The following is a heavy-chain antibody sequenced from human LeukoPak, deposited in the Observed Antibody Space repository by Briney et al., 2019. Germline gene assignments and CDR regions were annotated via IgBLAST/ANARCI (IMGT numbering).Heavy chain of an antibody. Sequence: ASVKVSCKASGYTLTSYGFSWVRQAPGQGLEWMGWISGYNGNTNYAQNLQGRVTMTIDTSTSTAYMELRSLRSDDTAVYYCARDPAFRGAQMEYWAQGTLVTVSS. CDR3: ARDPAFRGAQMEY. V-gene: IGHV1-18*01. D-gene: IGHD3-10*01. CDR2: ISGYNGNT. CDR1: GYTLTSYG. J-gene: IGHJ4*02.